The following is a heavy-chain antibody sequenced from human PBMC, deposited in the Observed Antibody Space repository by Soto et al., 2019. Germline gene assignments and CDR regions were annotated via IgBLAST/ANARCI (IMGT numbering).Heavy chain of an antibody. Sequence: SGPTLVNPTQTLTLTCTFSGFSLSTSGMCVSWIRQPPGKALEWLALIDWDDDKYYSTSLKTRLTISKDTSKNQVVLTMTNMDPVDTATYYCARIQVTSLEMATNAGAFDIWGQGKMVTVSS. D-gene: IGHD5-12*01. CDR1: GFSLSTSGMC. CDR3: ARIQVTSLEMATNAGAFDI. J-gene: IGHJ3*02. CDR2: IDWDDDK. V-gene: IGHV2-70*01.